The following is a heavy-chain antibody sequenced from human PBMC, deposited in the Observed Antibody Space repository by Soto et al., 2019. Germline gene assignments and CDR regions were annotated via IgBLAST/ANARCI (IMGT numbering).Heavy chain of an antibody. CDR3: SRESLYYYDSSGPKNGAFDI. D-gene: IGHD3-22*01. CDR2: TYPGDSDT. J-gene: IGHJ3*02. CDR1: GYSFTSYW. Sequence: PGESLKISCKGSGYSFTSYWIGWVRQMPGKGLEWMGITYPGDSDTRNTPSFQGQVTISADKSISTAYLQWSSLKASDTAVYYWSRESLYYYDSSGPKNGAFDIWGQGTMVTVSS. V-gene: IGHV5-51*01.